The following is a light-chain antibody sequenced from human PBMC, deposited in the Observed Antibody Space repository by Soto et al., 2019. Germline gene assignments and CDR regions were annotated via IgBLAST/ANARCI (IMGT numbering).Light chain of an antibody. CDR3: QQYNSYWT. CDR1: HSISSW. J-gene: IGKJ1*01. Sequence: KPQATSPLSASAGARVTITVRASHSISSWLAWYQKRPGKAPNLLIYAALTLESGVPSRFSGSGSGTEFTLTISSLQPDDFATYYCQQYNSYWTFGQGTKVDIK. CDR2: AAL. V-gene: IGKV1-5*01.